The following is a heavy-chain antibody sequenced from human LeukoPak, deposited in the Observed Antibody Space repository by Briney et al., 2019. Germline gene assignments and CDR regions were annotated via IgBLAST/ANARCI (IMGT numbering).Heavy chain of an antibody. V-gene: IGHV3-33*01. D-gene: IGHD6-13*01. Sequence: PGGSLRLSCAASGFTFRNYGMHWVRQAPGKGLEWVAVIWSDGSTKYYAESVQGRFTISRDTSKNRLYLQLNSLRVEDTAVFYCARDTSSSWCYFDHWGQGTLVTVSS. J-gene: IGHJ4*02. CDR2: IWSDGSTK. CDR1: GFTFRNYG. CDR3: ARDTSSSWCYFDH.